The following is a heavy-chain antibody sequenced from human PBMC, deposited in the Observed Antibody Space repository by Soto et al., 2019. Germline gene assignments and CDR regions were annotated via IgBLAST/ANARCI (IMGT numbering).Heavy chain of an antibody. CDR3: ASRRDGKRGYFDY. CDR2: IYYSGST. J-gene: IGHJ4*02. Sequence: SETLSLTCTVSGGSISSSSYYWGGIRQPPGKGLEWIGSIYYSGSTYYNPSLKTRVTISVDTSKNQFSLKLSSVTAADTAVYYCASRRDGKRGYFDYWGQGTLVTVSS. D-gene: IGHD1-26*01. CDR1: GGSISSSSYY. V-gene: IGHV4-39*01.